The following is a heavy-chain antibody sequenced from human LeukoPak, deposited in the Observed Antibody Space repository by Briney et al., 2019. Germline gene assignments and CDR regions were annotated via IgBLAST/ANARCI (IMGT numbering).Heavy chain of an antibody. D-gene: IGHD3-22*01. J-gene: IGHJ3*02. CDR1: GYAFTFYA. Sequence: ASVKVSCKASGYAFTFYAMHWVRQAPGQGPEWMGWINAGNGNTKYSQKFQGRVTITRDTSASTAYMELISLRPEDTAVYYCARRARGHYYDSSGSLDAFDIWGQGTMVTVSS. V-gene: IGHV1-3*01. CDR3: ARRARGHYYDSSGSLDAFDI. CDR2: INAGNGNT.